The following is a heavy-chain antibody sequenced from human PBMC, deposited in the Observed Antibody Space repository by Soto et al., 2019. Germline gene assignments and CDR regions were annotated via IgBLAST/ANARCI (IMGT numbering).Heavy chain of an antibody. D-gene: IGHD7-27*01. Sequence: SETLSLTCTVSGGPFSRGGYYWSWIRQHPGKGLECIGYIFYTGSTYYNPTLKSRVTMSVDTSKRQFSLNLSSVTAADTAVYYCARRWGTSFDFWGQGTLVTVSS. CDR1: GGPFSRGGYY. J-gene: IGHJ4*02. CDR3: ARRWGTSFDF. V-gene: IGHV4-31*03. CDR2: IFYTGST.